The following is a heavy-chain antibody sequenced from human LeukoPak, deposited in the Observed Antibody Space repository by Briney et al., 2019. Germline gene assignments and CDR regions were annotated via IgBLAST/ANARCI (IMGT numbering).Heavy chain of an antibody. V-gene: IGHV3-23*01. CDR2: ISSSGGST. Sequence: PGGSLRLSCAASGFTFSSYAMSWVRQAPGKGLEWVSAISSSGGSTYYADSVKGRFTISRDNSKNTLYLQMNSLRAEDTAVYYCAKTLDDSSGYYFDYWGQGTLVTVSS. CDR3: AKTLDDSSGYYFDY. CDR1: GFTFSSYA. J-gene: IGHJ4*02. D-gene: IGHD3-22*01.